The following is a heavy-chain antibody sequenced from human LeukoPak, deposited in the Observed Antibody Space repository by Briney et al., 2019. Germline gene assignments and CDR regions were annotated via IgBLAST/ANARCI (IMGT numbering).Heavy chain of an antibody. V-gene: IGHV4-34*01. J-gene: IGHJ6*04. CDR3: GRARRGGVVVPAARGYYYYGMDV. Sequence: NPSETLSLTCAVYGGSFSGYYWSWIRQPPGKGLEWIGEINHSGSTNYNPSLKSRVTISVDTSKNQFSLKLSSVTAADTAVYYCGRARRGGVVVPAARGYYYYGMDVWGEGTTVTVSS. CDR1: GGSFSGYY. CDR2: INHSGST. D-gene: IGHD2-2*01.